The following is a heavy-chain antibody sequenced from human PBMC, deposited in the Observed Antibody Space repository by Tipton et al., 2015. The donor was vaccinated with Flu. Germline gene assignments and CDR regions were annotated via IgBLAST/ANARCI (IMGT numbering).Heavy chain of an antibody. V-gene: IGHV4-61*02. J-gene: IGHJ4*02. CDR3: ARSPSYSGSGIYPYYFDD. CDR2: IYTTGSV. Sequence: LRLSCTVSGGSISSSSYYWSWIRQSAGRGLEWIGRIYTTGSVNYNPSLRGRVTIAGDTSRNHFSLQLTSVTAADTAVYFCARSPSYSGSGIYPYYFDDWGQGTLVTVAS. D-gene: IGHD3-10*01. CDR1: GGSISSSSYY.